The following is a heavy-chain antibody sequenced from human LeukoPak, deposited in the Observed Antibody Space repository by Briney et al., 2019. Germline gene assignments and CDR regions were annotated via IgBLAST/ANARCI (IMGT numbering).Heavy chain of an antibody. V-gene: IGHV1-18*01. CDR2: ISVYNGNT. D-gene: IGHD3-3*01. Sequence: ASVKVSCKASGYTFTSYGISWVRQAPGQGLEWMGWISVYNGNTNYAQKLQGRVTMTTDTSTSTAYMELRSLRSDDTAVYYCARERVHYDFWSGPSAFDIWGQGTMVTVSS. CDR1: GYTFTSYG. CDR3: ARERVHYDFWSGPSAFDI. J-gene: IGHJ3*02.